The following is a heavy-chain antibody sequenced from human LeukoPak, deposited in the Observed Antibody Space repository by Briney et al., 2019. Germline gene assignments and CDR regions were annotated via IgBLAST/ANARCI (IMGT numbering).Heavy chain of an antibody. J-gene: IGHJ1*01. Sequence: GGSLRLSCEGSGFTFSNYWMGWARQAPGKGLQWVANIKTDGSEKYYVDSVKGRFTISRDNAKNSLYLQMNSLRAEDTAVYYCATYSSLNRREFQYWGQGTLLTVSS. D-gene: IGHD3-22*01. CDR2: IKTDGSEK. V-gene: IGHV3-7*01. CDR3: ATYSSLNRREFQY. CDR1: GFTFSNYW.